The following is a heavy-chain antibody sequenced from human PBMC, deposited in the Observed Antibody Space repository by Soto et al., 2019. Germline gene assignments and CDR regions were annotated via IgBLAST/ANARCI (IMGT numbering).Heavy chain of an antibody. V-gene: IGHV4-59*01. CDR1: GGSISSYY. Sequence: XETLSPPFSVSGGSISSYYGSWIRQPPGKGLEWIGYIYYSGSTNYNPSLKSRVTISVDTSKNQFSLKLSSVTAADTAVYYCARGAFYGDYELDYWGQGTLVTVSS. CDR2: IYYSGST. CDR3: ARGAFYGDYELDY. J-gene: IGHJ4*02. D-gene: IGHD4-17*01.